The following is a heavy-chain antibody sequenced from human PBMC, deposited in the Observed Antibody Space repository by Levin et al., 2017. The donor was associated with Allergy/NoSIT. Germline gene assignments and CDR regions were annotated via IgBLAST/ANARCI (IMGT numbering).Heavy chain of an antibody. CDR3: SRDRGLRGHDYGDYGLRRIRVIDY. CDR2: ISAYNGNT. V-gene: IGHV1-18*01. CDR1: GYTFTSYG. D-gene: IGHD4-17*01. J-gene: IGHJ4*02. Sequence: ASVKVSCKASGYTFTSYGITWVRQAPGQGLEWMGWISAYNGNTKYAQKFQGRVTMTTDTSTSTAYMELRSLRSDDTAMFYCSRDRGLRGHDYGDYGLRRIRVIDYWGQGTLVTVSS.